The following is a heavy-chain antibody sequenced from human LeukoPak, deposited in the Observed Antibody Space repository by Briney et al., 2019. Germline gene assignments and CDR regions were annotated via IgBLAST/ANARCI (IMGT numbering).Heavy chain of an antibody. V-gene: IGHV3-23*01. CDR3: AKDSARSGYWKSGWFDP. CDR2: ISGSGGST. J-gene: IGHJ5*02. Sequence: GGSLRLSCAASGFTFSRYAMSWVRQAPGKGLEWVSAISGSGGSTYYADSVKGRFTISRDNSKNTLYLQMNSLRAEDTAVYYCAKDSARSGYWKSGWFDPWGQGTLVTVSS. CDR1: GFTFSRYA. D-gene: IGHD3-3*01.